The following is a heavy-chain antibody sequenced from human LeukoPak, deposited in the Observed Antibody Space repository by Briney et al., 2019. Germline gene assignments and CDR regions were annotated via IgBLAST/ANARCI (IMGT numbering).Heavy chain of an antibody. D-gene: IGHD4-23*01. CDR2: IYTSGGT. Sequence: PSQTLSLTCIVSGGSISSGSYYWSWIRQPAGKGLEWIGRIYTSGGTNYNPALKSRVTISVVTSKNQFSLKLSSVTAADTAVYYCASSTMVVTPLSDHIDYWGQGTLVTVSS. V-gene: IGHV4-61*02. CDR1: GGSISSGSYY. J-gene: IGHJ4*02. CDR3: ASSTMVVTPLSDHIDY.